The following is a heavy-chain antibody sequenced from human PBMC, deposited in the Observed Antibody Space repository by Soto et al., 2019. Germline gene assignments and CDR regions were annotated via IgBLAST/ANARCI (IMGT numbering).Heavy chain of an antibody. D-gene: IGHD2-15*01. CDR2: IIPIFSTP. CDR3: ARDKDRQQLGGNYYYGIDF. CDR1: GGTFGNSA. J-gene: IGHJ6*02. Sequence: QVQLVQSGAEVKKPGSSVTVSCKASGGTFGNSAISWVRQAPGQGLEWMGGIIPIFSTPDYAQKLQGRVTITADESTTTAYMELTRLKSEDAAVYYCARDKDRQQLGGNYYYGIDFWGQGTTVTVSS. V-gene: IGHV1-69*12.